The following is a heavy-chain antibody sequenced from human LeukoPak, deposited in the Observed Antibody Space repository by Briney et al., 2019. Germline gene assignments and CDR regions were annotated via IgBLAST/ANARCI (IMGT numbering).Heavy chain of an antibody. CDR2: ISGSGGGT. CDR3: AKDLRFGDSPGNRFDY. Sequence: PGWSLRLSCAASGFTFTGYAMTWVRQAARRGLDWVSAISGSGGGTYYADSVKGRFTISRDNSKNTLYLQMNSLRAEDTAVYYCAKDLRFGDSPGNRFDYWGQGTLVTVSS. D-gene: IGHD3-10*01. J-gene: IGHJ4*02. V-gene: IGHV3-23*01. CDR1: GFTFTGYA.